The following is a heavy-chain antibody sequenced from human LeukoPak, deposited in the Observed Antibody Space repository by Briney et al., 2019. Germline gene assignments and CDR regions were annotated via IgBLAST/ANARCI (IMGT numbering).Heavy chain of an antibody. D-gene: IGHD6-19*01. CDR1: GFTFSSYW. Sequence: GGSLRLSCAASGFTFSSYWMSWVRQAPGKGLEWVANIKQDGSEKYYVDSVKGRLTISRDNAKNSLYLQMNSLRAEDTAVYYCARDGSFRGWYSDYWGQGTLVTVSS. J-gene: IGHJ4*02. CDR2: IKQDGSEK. V-gene: IGHV3-7*01. CDR3: ARDGSFRGWYSDY.